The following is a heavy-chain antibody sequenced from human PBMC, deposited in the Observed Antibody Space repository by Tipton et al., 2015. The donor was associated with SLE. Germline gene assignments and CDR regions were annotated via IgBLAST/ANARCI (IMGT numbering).Heavy chain of an antibody. J-gene: IGHJ6*02. CDR1: GGSFSGYY. D-gene: IGHD2-8*02. Sequence: TLSLTCAVYGGSFSGYYWSWIRQPPGKGLEWIGEINHSGSTNYNPSLNSRVTISVDTSKNQFSLKLSSVTAADTAVYYCARDHCTGGVCSYYYYYYGMDVWGQGTTVTVSS. V-gene: IGHV4-34*01. CDR2: INHSGST. CDR3: ARDHCTGGVCSYYYYYYGMDV.